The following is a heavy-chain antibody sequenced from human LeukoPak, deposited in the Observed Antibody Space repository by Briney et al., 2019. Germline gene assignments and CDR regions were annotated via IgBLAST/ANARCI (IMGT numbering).Heavy chain of an antibody. CDR2: IIPIFGTA. CDR1: GGTFSSYA. CDR3: ARDSCGGDCCLDY. V-gene: IGHV1-69*05. J-gene: IGHJ4*02. D-gene: IGHD2-21*02. Sequence: GASVKVSCKASGGTFSSYAISWVRQAPGQGLEWMGGIIPIFGTANYAQKFQGRVTITTDESTSTAYMELSSLRSEDTAVYYCARDSCGGDCCLDYWGQGTLVTVSS.